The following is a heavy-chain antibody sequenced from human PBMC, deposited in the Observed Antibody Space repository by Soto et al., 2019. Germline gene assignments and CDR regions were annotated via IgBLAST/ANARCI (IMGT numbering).Heavy chain of an antibody. Sequence: QVQLVESGGGVVQPGRSLRISCAASGFTFSSYAMHWVRQAPGKGLEWVAVISYDGSNKYYADSVKGRFTISRDNSKNTLDLQMNGLRAEDTAVYYWARGREWLFHDAFDIWGQGTMVTVSS. V-gene: IGHV3-30-3*01. D-gene: IGHD3-3*01. CDR1: GFTFSSYA. J-gene: IGHJ3*02. CDR2: ISYDGSNK. CDR3: ARGREWLFHDAFDI.